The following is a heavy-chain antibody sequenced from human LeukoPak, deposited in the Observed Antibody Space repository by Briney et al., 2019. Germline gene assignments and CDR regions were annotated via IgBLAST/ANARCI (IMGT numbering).Heavy chain of an antibody. CDR3: AKDGKYCSGGSCYYGMDV. V-gene: IGHV3-30*18. Sequence: GGSLRLSCAASGFTFSSYGMHWVRQAPGKGLEWVAVMSYDGSNKYYADSVKGRFTISRDNSKNTLYLQMNSLRAEDTAVYYCAKDGKYCSGGSCYYGMDVWGQGTTVTDSS. D-gene: IGHD2-15*01. CDR2: MSYDGSNK. J-gene: IGHJ6*02. CDR1: GFTFSSYG.